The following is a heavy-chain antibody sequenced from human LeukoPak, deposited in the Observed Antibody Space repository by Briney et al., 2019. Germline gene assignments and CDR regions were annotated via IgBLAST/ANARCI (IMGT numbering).Heavy chain of an antibody. J-gene: IGHJ4*02. Sequence: MASETLSLTCTVSGAPISSYYWSWIRQPAGKGLEWIGRFYTSDSTKYNPSLMSRVTLSLDTSKNQFSLKMTSVTAADTAVYYCATPDNSGYYYLYWGQGTLVTVSS. D-gene: IGHD3-22*01. CDR3: ATPDNSGYYYLY. V-gene: IGHV4-4*07. CDR1: GAPISSYY. CDR2: FYTSDST.